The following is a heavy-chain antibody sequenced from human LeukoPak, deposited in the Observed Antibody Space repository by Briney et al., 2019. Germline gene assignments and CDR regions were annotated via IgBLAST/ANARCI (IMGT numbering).Heavy chain of an antibody. D-gene: IGHD2-15*01. Sequence: SETLSLTCTVSGGSISSRHYSWCWIRQPPGKGLEWTGSFFYSGITYSDPSLKSRVTISVDTSKNQFSLKMNSVTAADTAVYYCARTPGYCSDGTCYFDYWGQGTLVTVSS. CDR2: FFYSGIT. J-gene: IGHJ4*02. V-gene: IGHV4-39*01. CDR1: GGSISSRHYS. CDR3: ARTPGYCSDGTCYFDY.